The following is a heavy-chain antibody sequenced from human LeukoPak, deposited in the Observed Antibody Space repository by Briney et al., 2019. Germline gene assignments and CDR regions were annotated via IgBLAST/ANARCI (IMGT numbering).Heavy chain of an antibody. J-gene: IGHJ4*02. V-gene: IGHV3-33*01. CDR1: GFTFSSYG. Sequence: GGSLRLSCAASGFTFSSYGMHWVRQAPGKGLEWVAVIWYDGSNKYYADSVKGRFTISRDNSKNTLYLQMNSLRAEDTAVYYCASTDSSGWYYFDYWGQGTLVTVSS. D-gene: IGHD6-19*01. CDR2: IWYDGSNK. CDR3: ASTDSSGWYYFDY.